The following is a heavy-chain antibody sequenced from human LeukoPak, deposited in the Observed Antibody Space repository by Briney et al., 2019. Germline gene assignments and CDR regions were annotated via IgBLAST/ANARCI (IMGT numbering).Heavy chain of an antibody. CDR2: IYSSGST. CDR1: GCSITGYH. V-gene: IGHV4-4*08. CDR3: ARRNDFDI. J-gene: IGHJ3*02. Sequence: SDPLSLTCTVSGCSITGYHWSWMRQPPRKGLEWIGYIYSSGSTEYKSPLKSRATMSADTSKNQFSLKLTSVTAADTAIYYCARRNDFDIWGQGTMVTVSS.